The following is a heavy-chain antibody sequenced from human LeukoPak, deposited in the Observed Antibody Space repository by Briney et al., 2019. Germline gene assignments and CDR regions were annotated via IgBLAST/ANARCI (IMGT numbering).Heavy chain of an antibody. CDR1: GGSISSGGYS. CDR2: IYHSGST. J-gene: IGHJ3*02. Sequence: SETLSLTCAVSGGSISSGGYSWSWIRQPPGKGLEWIGSIYHSGSTYYNPSLKSRVTISVDTSKNQFSLKLSSVTAADTAVYYCARGELTTVTTGAFDIWGQGTMVTVSS. V-gene: IGHV4-30-2*03. D-gene: IGHD4-17*01. CDR3: ARGELTTVTTGAFDI.